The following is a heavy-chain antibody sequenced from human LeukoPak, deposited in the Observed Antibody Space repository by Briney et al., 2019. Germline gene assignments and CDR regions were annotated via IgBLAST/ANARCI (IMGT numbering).Heavy chain of an antibody. CDR3: AHAVEDAFDI. Sequence: AXVKVSCKASGYTFTSYYMHWVRQAPGQGLEWMGIINPSGGSTIYAQKFQGRVTMTRDTSTSTVYMELSSLRSEDTAVYYCAHAVEDAFDIWGQGTMVTVSS. V-gene: IGHV1-46*01. D-gene: IGHD6-19*01. CDR2: INPSGGST. J-gene: IGHJ3*02. CDR1: GYTFTSYY.